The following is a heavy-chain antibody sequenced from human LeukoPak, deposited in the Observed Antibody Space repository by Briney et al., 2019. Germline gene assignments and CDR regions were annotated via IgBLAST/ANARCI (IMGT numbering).Heavy chain of an antibody. V-gene: IGHV4-4*07. J-gene: IGHJ6*03. Sequence: PSETLSLTCTVSGGSISSYYWSWIRQPPGKGLEWIGRIYTSGSTNYNPSLKSRVTMSVDTSKNQFSLKLSSVTAADTAVYYCARDSSSSWYRPDYMDVWGKGTTVTVSS. D-gene: IGHD6-13*01. CDR1: GGSISSYY. CDR3: ARDSSSSWYRPDYMDV. CDR2: IYTSGST.